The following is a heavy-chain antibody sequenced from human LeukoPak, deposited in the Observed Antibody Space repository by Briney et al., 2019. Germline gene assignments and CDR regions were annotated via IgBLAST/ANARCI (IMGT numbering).Heavy chain of an antibody. J-gene: IGHJ5*02. Sequence: ASVKASCKASGYTFTGYYMHWVRQAPGQGLEWMGWINPNSGGTNYAQKFQGRVTMTRDTSISTAYMELSRLRSDDTAVYYCARDRQIVGATFWFDPWGQGTLVTVSS. CDR1: GYTFTGYY. D-gene: IGHD1-26*01. V-gene: IGHV1-2*02. CDR2: INPNSGGT. CDR3: ARDRQIVGATFWFDP.